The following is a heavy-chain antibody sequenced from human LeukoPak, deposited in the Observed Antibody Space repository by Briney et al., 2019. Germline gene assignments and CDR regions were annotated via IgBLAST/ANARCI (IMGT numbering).Heavy chain of an antibody. V-gene: IGHV1-8*02. J-gene: IGHJ4*02. CDR1: GGTFSTYA. CDR3: AGGRRGMVAIDY. Sequence: ASVKVSCKASGGTFSTYAISWVRQATGQGLEWMGWMNPNSGNTGYAQKFQGRVTMTRDTSISTAYMELSSLRSEDTAVYYCAGGRRGMVAIDYWGQGTPVTVSS. D-gene: IGHD5-12*01. CDR2: MNPNSGNT.